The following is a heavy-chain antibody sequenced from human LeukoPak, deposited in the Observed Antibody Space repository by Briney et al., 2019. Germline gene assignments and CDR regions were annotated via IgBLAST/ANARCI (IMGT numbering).Heavy chain of an antibody. D-gene: IGHD3-10*01. CDR1: GDSISSYY. J-gene: IGHJ4*02. CDR3: ARVAVRPMVRGVIDY. Sequence: SETLSLTCTVSGDSISSYYWSWIRQPPGKGLEWIGYIYYSGSTNYNPSLKSRVTISVDTSKNQFSLKLSSVSAADTAVYSCARVAVRPMVRGVIDYCGQGTLVTVSS. V-gene: IGHV4-59*01. CDR2: IYYSGST.